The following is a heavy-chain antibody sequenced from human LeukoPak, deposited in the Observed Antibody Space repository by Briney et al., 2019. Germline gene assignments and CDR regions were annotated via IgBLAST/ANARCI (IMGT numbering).Heavy chain of an antibody. Sequence: LGEPLKISCKGSGYSFTNYCISWVRQMPAKGLEWMGRIDPSDSYTNYSPSFQGHVTISADKSISTAYLQWSSLKASDTAMYYCARRDRVVGSGSYSDWGQGTLVSVSS. CDR3: ARRDRVVGSGSYSD. V-gene: IGHV5-10-1*01. CDR1: GYSFTNYC. J-gene: IGHJ4*02. CDR2: IDPSDSYT. D-gene: IGHD3-10*01.